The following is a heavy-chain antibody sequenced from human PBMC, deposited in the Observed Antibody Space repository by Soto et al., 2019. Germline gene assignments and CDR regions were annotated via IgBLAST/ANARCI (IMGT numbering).Heavy chain of an antibody. CDR2: ISNDGSNK. D-gene: IGHD2-8*01. Sequence: QVQLVESGGGVVQPGRSLRLSCAASGFTFSSYGMHWVRQAPGKGLEWVALISNDGSNKYYVDSVKGRFTISRDNSKNTVYLQMNSLRAEDRAVYYCGGCHYFSDYWGQGPLVIVSS. J-gene: IGHJ4*02. CDR3: GGCHYFSDY. CDR1: GFTFSSYG. V-gene: IGHV3-30*03.